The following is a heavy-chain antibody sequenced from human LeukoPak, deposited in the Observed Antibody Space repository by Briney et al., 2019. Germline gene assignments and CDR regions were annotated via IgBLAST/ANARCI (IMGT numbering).Heavy chain of an antibody. Sequence: GGSLRLSCAASGFTFCSYSMNWVRQAPGKGREWVSSISSRRSYIYYAYSVKDRFSISRDNAKNSLYMQMDSLRAEDTAVYYCARDSTDFDCWGQGTLVTVSS. CDR2: ISSRRSYI. CDR1: GFTFCSYS. J-gene: IGHJ4*02. V-gene: IGHV3-21*01. CDR3: ARDSTDFDC.